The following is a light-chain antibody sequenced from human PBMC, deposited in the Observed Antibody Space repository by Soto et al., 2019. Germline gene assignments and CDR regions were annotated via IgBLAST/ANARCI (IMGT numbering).Light chain of an antibody. V-gene: IGKV1-6*01. Sequence: IQITQSPSTLSGSVGDRVTITCRASQGIRNDLGWYQQKPGKAPKLLIYAASSLQSGVPSRFSGSGSGTDFTLTISSLQPEDFATYYCLQDYNYPRTFGQGTKVDIK. CDR2: AAS. J-gene: IGKJ1*01. CDR1: QGIRND. CDR3: LQDYNYPRT.